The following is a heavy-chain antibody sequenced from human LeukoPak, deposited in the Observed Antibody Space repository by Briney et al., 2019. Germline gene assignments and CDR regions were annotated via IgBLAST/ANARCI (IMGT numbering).Heavy chain of an antibody. J-gene: IGHJ4*02. CDR1: GSTFSRSG. CDR3: ARGKRFLEWLPDFDY. CDR2: IWYDRSNK. D-gene: IGHD3-3*01. V-gene: IGHV3-33*07. Sequence: PGGSLRLSCAASGSTFSRSGINWVRQAPGKGLEWVAVIWYDRSNKFFADSVKGRLTVSRDNSKNTLFLQRNSLRAEDTAVYYCARGKRFLEWLPDFDYWGQGTLVTVSS.